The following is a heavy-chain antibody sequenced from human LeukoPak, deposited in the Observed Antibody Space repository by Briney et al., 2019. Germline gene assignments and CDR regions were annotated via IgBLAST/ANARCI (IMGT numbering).Heavy chain of an antibody. CDR2: IYTSGST. D-gene: IGHD6-13*01. J-gene: IGHJ6*03. V-gene: IGHV4-61*02. CDR3: ARDPGAAADYYYYYYMDV. Sequence: PSQTLSLTCTVSGGSISSGSYYWSWIRQPAGKGLERIGRIYTSGSTNYNPSLKSRVTISVDTSKNQFSLKLSSVTAADTAVYYCARDPGAAADYYYYYYMDVWGKGTTVTVSS. CDR1: GGSISSGSYY.